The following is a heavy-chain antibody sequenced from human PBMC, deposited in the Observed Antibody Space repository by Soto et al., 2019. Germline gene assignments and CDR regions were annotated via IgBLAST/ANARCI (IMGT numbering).Heavy chain of an antibody. CDR3: ARDWSKFSYNYPYYYAMDA. CDR2: LYSSGTT. J-gene: IGHJ6*02. V-gene: IGHV3-53*02. D-gene: IGHD5-18*01. Sequence: EVQLVETGGGLIQPGGSLRLSCTVSGFSVTNSYINWVRQAPGKGLEWVSILYSSGTTYYADSVRGRFTVSRDDSKYTLFLHMNSLRADDTAVYYCARDWSKFSYNYPYYYAMDAWGQGTTVTVSS. CDR1: GFSVTNSY.